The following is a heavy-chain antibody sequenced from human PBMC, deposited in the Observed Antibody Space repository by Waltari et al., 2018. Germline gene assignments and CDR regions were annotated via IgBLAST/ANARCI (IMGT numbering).Heavy chain of an antibody. V-gene: IGHV4-4*02. J-gene: IGHJ4*02. Sequence: QLQLQQSGPGLGKPSESLSLTCAVSGDSMSERDWWSWVRQPPGKGLEWIGQIHRSGRSNYNPSLESRVTLSIDTSNKQFSLRLPSATAADTAVYYCARDRGRGLYLDSWGQGTLVTVSP. CDR1: GDSMSERDW. CDR3: ARDRGRGLYLDS. D-gene: IGHD2-15*01. CDR2: IHRSGRS.